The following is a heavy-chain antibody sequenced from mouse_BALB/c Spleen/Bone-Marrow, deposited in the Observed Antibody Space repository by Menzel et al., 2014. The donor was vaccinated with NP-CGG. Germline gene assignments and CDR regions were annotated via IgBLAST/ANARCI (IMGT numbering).Heavy chain of an antibody. CDR1: GYSFIGYH. Sequence: LVKTGASVKISCKASGYSFIGYHMYWVKQSHGKSLEWIGYISCYNGATSYNQKFKGKATFTVDTSSSTGYMQFNSLTTEDSAVYYCARGYGSSIRGAVDYWGQGTSVTVSS. V-gene: IGHV1S34*01. J-gene: IGHJ4*01. CDR3: ARGYGSSIRGAVDY. CDR2: ISCYNGAT. D-gene: IGHD1-1*01.